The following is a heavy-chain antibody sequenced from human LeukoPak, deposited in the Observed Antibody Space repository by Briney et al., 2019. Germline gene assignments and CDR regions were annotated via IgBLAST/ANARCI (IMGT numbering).Heavy chain of an antibody. D-gene: IGHD3-3*01. Sequence: PGGSLRLSCAASGFTFSSYAMHWVRQAPGKGLEWVAVISYDGSNKYYADSVKGRFTISRYNSKNTLYLQMNSLRAEDTAVYYCAGSLRFLEWLLPFDYWGQGTLVTVSS. J-gene: IGHJ4*02. CDR1: GFTFSSYA. CDR2: ISYDGSNK. CDR3: AGSLRFLEWLLPFDY. V-gene: IGHV3-30-3*01.